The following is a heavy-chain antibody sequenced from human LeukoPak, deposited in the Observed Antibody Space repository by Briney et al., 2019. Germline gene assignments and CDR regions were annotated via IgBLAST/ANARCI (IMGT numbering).Heavy chain of an antibody. CDR1: GFSVSTYA. J-gene: IGHJ6*02. CDR3: AYLRFLGWLPRGGGMDV. CDR2: MSGSGAKT. Sequence: GGSLRLSCAVSGFSVSTYALSWVRQAPGKGLEWVSSMSGSGAKTNYADSVKGRFTISRDNSKNTLYLHMNSLRAEDTARYYCAYLRFLGWLPRGGGMDVWGQGTTVTVSS. D-gene: IGHD3-3*01. V-gene: IGHV3-23*01.